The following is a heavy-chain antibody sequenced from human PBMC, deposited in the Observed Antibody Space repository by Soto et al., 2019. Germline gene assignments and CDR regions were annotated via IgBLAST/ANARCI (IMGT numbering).Heavy chain of an antibody. CDR3: ATQAYCSGGSCSHDAFNI. D-gene: IGHD2-15*01. CDR1: GGSISSYY. Sequence: SETLSLTCTVSGGSISSYYWSWIRQPPGKGLEWIGYIYYSGSTNYNPSLTSRVTISVDTSKNQFSLKLSSVTAADTAVYYCATQAYCSGGSCSHDAFNIWGQGTMVTVSS. J-gene: IGHJ3*02. CDR2: IYYSGST. V-gene: IGHV4-59*08.